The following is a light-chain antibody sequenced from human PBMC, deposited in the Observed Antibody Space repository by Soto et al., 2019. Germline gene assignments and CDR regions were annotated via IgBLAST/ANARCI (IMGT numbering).Light chain of an antibody. Sequence: ELVLTQSPGTLSLSPGERATLSCRASQTVSSVHLAWYQQKPGQAPRLLIYGASTRATGIPARFSGSGSGTEFTLTISSLQSEDFAVYYCQQYNNWPRTFGQGTKVDIK. CDR3: QQYNNWPRT. V-gene: IGKV3-15*01. CDR2: GAS. J-gene: IGKJ1*01. CDR1: QTVSSVH.